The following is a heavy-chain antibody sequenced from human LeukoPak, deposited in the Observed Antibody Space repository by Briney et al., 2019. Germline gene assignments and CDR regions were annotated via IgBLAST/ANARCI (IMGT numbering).Heavy chain of an antibody. CDR2: ISGSGDST. CDR3: AKGQTNYDFWSGYHWFDP. J-gene: IGHJ5*02. V-gene: IGHV3-23*01. D-gene: IGHD3-3*01. Sequence: PGGSLRLSCGASGFTFSNYAMSWVRQAPGKGLEWVSAISGSGDSTYYADSVKGRFTISRDNSKNTLYLQINSLRAEDTAVYYCAKGQTNYDFWSGYHWFDPWGQGALVTVSS. CDR1: GFTFSNYA.